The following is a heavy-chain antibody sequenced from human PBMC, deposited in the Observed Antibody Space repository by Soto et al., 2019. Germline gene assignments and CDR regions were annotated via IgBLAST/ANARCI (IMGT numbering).Heavy chain of an antibody. CDR1: GFTFSSYG. J-gene: IGHJ4*02. Sequence: QVQLVESGGGVVQPGRSLRLSCAASGFTFSSYGMHWVRQAPGKGLEWVAVIWYDGSNKYYADSVKGRFTISRDNSKNTLYLQMNSLRDEDTAVYYCARDRDGYRYGSTIDYWGQGTLVTVSS. V-gene: IGHV3-33*01. CDR3: ARDRDGYRYGSTIDY. CDR2: IWYDGSNK. D-gene: IGHD5-18*01.